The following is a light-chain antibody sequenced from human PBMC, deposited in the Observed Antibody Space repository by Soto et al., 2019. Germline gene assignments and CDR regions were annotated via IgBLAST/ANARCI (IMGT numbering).Light chain of an antibody. V-gene: IGLV2-14*01. CDR2: DVS. CDR1: SSDVGGYNY. CDR3: SSYTSSSLYV. Sequence: QPASVSGSPGQSITISCTGTSSDVGGYNYVSWYQQHPGKAPKVMIYDVSNRPSGVSNRFSGSKSGNTASLTISGLQAEDEADYYCSSYTSSSLYVFGTGTKVTVL. J-gene: IGLJ1*01.